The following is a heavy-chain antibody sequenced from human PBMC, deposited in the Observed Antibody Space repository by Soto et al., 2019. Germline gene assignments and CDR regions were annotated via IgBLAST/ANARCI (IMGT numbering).Heavy chain of an antibody. CDR2: IVPIFGTA. CDR1: GGTFSSYA. D-gene: IGHD2-21*02. J-gene: IGHJ5*02. CDR3: ARGGIVVVTATTYNWFDP. V-gene: IGHV1-69*06. Sequence: SVKVSCKASGGTFSSYAISWVRQAPGQGLEWMGGIVPIFGTANYAQKFQGRVTITADKSTSTAYMELSSLRSEDTAVYYCARGGIVVVTATTYNWFDPWGQGTLVTVSS.